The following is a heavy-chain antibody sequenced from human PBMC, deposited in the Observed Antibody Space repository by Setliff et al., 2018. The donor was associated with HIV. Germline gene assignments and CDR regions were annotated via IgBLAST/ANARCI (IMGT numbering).Heavy chain of an antibody. CDR1: GVSISSDNYY. J-gene: IGHJ4*02. Sequence: PSETLSLTCTVSGVSISSDNYYWSWIRQPPGEGLEWIGTIFHSGDTYYNPSLKSRVTISVDPSKNQFSLKLTSVTAADTAVYYCARGANFWSGYDSWGQGTLVTVSS. V-gene: IGHV4-39*07. CDR2: IFHSGDT. D-gene: IGHD3-3*01. CDR3: ARGANFWSGYDS.